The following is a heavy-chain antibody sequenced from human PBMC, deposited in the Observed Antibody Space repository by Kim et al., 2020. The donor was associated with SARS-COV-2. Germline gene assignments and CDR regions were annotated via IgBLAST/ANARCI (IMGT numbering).Heavy chain of an antibody. CDR3: ARDHSTAAGDHDY. J-gene: IGHJ4*02. V-gene: IGHV7-4-1*02. Sequence: TYAQGFTGRFVFSLHTSVSTAYLQISSLQAADTAVYYCARDHSTAAGDHDYWGQGTLVTVSS. D-gene: IGHD6-13*01.